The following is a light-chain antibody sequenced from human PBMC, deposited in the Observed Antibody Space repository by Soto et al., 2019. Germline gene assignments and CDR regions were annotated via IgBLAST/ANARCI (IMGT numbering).Light chain of an antibody. CDR3: QQRSNWPPIT. CDR1: QSVSSSY. CDR2: DAS. V-gene: IGKV3D-20*02. Sequence: EIVLTQSPGTLSLSPGERATLSCRASQSVSSSYLAWYQQKPGQAPRLLIYDASNRATGSPARFSGSGSGTDFTLTISSLEPEDFSVYYCQQRSNWPPITFGQGTRLEI. J-gene: IGKJ5*01.